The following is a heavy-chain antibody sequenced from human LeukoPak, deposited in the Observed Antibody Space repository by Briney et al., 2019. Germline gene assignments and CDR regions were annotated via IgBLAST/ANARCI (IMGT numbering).Heavy chain of an antibody. CDR2: IIPIFGTA. Sequence: SVKVSCKASGGTFSSYAISWVRQAPGQGLEWMGRIIPIFGTANYAQKFQGRVTITTDESTSTAYMELCSLRSEDTAVYYCARDQTATSLFDYWGQGTLVTVSS. CDR3: ARDQTATSLFDY. V-gene: IGHV1-69*05. J-gene: IGHJ4*02. CDR1: GGTFSSYA. D-gene: IGHD5-24*01.